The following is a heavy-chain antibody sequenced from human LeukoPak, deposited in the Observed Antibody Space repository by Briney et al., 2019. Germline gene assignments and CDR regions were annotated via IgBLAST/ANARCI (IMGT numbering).Heavy chain of an antibody. V-gene: IGHV4-34*01. CDR1: GGSFSGYY. J-gene: IGHJ4*02. CDR3: ARGAPYSSSWFGY. Sequence: KPSETLSLTCAVYGGSFSGYYWSWIRQPPGKGLEWIGEINHSGSTNYNPSLKSRVTISVDTSKNQFSLKLSSVTAADTAVYYCARGAPYSSSWFGYWGQGTLVTVSS. D-gene: IGHD6-13*01. CDR2: INHSGST.